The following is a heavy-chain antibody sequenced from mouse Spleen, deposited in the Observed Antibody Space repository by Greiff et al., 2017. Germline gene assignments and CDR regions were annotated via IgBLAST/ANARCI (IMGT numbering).Heavy chain of an antibody. Sequence: VQLKESGAELVRPGALVKLSCKASGFNIKDYYMHWVKQRPEQGLEWIGWIDPENGNTIYDPKFQGKASITADTSSNTAYLQLSSLTSEDTAVYYCARMGYLDYWGQGTTLTVSS. J-gene: IGHJ2*01. CDR1: GFNIKDYY. V-gene: IGHV14-1*02. D-gene: IGHD2-3*01. CDR2: IDPENGNT. CDR3: ARMGYLDY.